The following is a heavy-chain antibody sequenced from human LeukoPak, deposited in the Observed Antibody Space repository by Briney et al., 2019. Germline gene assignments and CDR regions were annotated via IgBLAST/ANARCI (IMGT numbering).Heavy chain of an antibody. CDR2: THNSGST. D-gene: IGHD3-3*01. V-gene: IGHV4-59*11. J-gene: IGHJ6*03. CDR3: ARVVITIPNYYMDV. Sequence: PSETPSLTCTVSGGSISSHYWSWIRRSPGKGLEWIGYTHNSGSTNYNPSLKSRVTMSVEMSKKQISLKLTSVTAADTAVYYCARVVITIPNYYMDVWGKGTTVTVSS. CDR1: GGSISSHY.